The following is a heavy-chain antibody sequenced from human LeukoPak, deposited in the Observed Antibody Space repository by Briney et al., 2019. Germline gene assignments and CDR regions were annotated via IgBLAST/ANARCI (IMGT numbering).Heavy chain of an antibody. J-gene: IGHJ6*03. CDR1: GFTFSSYG. Sequence: GGSLRLSCAASGFTFSSYGMHWVRQAPGKGLEWVAFIRYDGSNKYYADSVKGRFTISRDNSKNTLYLQMNSLRAEDTAVYYCAKTNTPLYYYYMDVWGKGTTVTISS. V-gene: IGHV3-30*02. CDR3: AKTNTPLYYYYMDV. CDR2: IRYDGSNK.